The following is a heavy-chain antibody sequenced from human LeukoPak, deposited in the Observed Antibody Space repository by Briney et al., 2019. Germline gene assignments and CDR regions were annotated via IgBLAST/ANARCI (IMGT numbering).Heavy chain of an antibody. V-gene: IGHV3-9*01. CDR1: GFTFDDYA. Sequence: GRSLRLSCAASGFTFDDYAMHWVRQAPGKGLEGVSGISWNSGSIGYADSVKGRFTISRDNAKNSLYLQMNSLRAEDTALYYCAKDLASSGHDAFDIWGQGTMVTVSS. CDR2: ISWNSGSI. D-gene: IGHD6-19*01. CDR3: AKDLASSGHDAFDI. J-gene: IGHJ3*02.